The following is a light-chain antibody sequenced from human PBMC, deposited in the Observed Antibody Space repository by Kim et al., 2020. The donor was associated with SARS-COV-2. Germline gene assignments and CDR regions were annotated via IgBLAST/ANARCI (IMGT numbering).Light chain of an antibody. J-gene: IGLJ3*02. CDR3: ATWDDSLSGWV. V-gene: IGLV1-47*01. CDR1: NSNIGFND. CDR2: RSI. Sequence: GQRFTISCSGSNSNIGFNDVYWYQQLPGAAPKLLIYRSIQRPSGVPDRFSGSKSGTSASLAVSGLRSEDEADYYCATWDDSLSGWVFGGGTKLTVL.